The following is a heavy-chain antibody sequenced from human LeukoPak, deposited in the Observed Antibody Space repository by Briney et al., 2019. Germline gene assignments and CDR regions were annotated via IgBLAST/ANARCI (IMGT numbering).Heavy chain of an antibody. Sequence: PSETLSLTCTVSGGSISNYYWNFIRQPPGKGLEWIGYIYYSGITNYNPSLKSRVTISVDTSKNQFSLKLSSVTAADTALYYCARGGCSGGSCYYYYYYMDVWGKGTTVTVSS. CDR3: ARGGCSGGSCYYYYYYMDV. J-gene: IGHJ6*03. V-gene: IGHV4-59*01. CDR1: GGSISNYY. CDR2: IYYSGIT. D-gene: IGHD2-15*01.